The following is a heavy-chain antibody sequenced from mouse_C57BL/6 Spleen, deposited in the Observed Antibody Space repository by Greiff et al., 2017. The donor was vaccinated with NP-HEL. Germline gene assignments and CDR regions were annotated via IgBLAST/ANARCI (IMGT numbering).Heavy chain of an antibody. CDR1: GYAFSSYW. CDR2: IYPGDGDT. J-gene: IGHJ1*03. Sequence: QVQLQQSGAELVKPGASVKISCKASGYAFSSYWMNWVKQRPGKGLEWIGQIYPGDGDTNYNGKFKGKATLTADKSSSTANMQLSSLTSEDSAVYFCARRDYYGSSYHWYFDVWGTGTTVTVSS. D-gene: IGHD1-1*01. V-gene: IGHV1-80*01. CDR3: ARRDYYGSSYHWYFDV.